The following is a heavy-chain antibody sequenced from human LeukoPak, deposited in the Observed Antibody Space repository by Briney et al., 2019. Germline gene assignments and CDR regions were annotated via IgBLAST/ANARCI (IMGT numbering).Heavy chain of an antibody. CDR2: ISYDGSDE. D-gene: IGHD6-13*01. Sequence: GGSLRLSCAASGFTFSAYAMHWVRQAPGRGLEWVAFISYDGSDEYYADSVKGRFTISRDNSKNTLYLQMNSLRAEDTAVYYCAKDGAYIAAAPDYWGQGTLVTVSS. J-gene: IGHJ4*02. CDR3: AKDGAYIAAAPDY. CDR1: GFTFSAYA. V-gene: IGHV3-30-3*01.